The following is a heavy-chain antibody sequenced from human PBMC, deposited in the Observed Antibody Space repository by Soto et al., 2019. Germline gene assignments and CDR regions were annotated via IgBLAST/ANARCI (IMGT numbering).Heavy chain of an antibody. Sequence: ASVKVSCKASGYTFTSYGISWVRQAPGQGLEWMGWISAYNGNTNYAQKLQGRVTMTTDTSTGTAYMELRSLRSDDTAVYYCARGGYCSSTSCYNRGYYYYMDVWGKGTTVTVSS. CDR2: ISAYNGNT. CDR1: GYTFTSYG. V-gene: IGHV1-18*01. J-gene: IGHJ6*03. D-gene: IGHD2-2*02. CDR3: ARGGYCSSTSCYNRGYYYYMDV.